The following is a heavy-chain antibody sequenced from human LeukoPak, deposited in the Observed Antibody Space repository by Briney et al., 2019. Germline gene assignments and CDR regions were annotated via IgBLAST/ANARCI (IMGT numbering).Heavy chain of an antibody. CDR2: IHYSGST. D-gene: IGHD3-22*01. CDR1: GGSISNYY. CDR3: ARVDDTSGYFYKFDY. J-gene: IGHJ4*02. V-gene: IGHV4-59*01. Sequence: SETLSLTCSVSGGSISNYYWSWIRQPPGKGLEWVGDIHYSGSTNYNPSLKSRVTIPVDTSKNQFSLKLTSVTAADTAVYYCARVDDTSGYFYKFDYWGQGTLVTVSS.